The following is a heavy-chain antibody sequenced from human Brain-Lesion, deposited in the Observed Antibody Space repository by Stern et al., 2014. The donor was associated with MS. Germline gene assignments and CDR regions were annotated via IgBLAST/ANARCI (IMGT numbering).Heavy chain of an antibody. D-gene: IGHD2-15*01. V-gene: IGHV4-39*01. Sequence: VQLVESGPGLVKPSETLSLTCTVAGGSVSSTSYAWAWIRQPPGKGLEWIGTIYYSGNTYYSPSLKSRLTLSLDTSKNQFSPPLRSVTAADTAVYYCAGEEDIRYCSGGSCTGNWFDPWGQGTLVTVSS. J-gene: IGHJ5*02. CDR3: AGEEDIRYCSGGSCTGNWFDP. CDR1: GGSVSSTSYA. CDR2: IYYSGNT.